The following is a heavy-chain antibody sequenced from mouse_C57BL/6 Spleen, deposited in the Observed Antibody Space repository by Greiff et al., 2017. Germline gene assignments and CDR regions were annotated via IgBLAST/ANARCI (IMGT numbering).Heavy chain of an antibody. CDR1: GYTFTSYW. V-gene: IGHV1-64*01. D-gene: IGHD1-1*01. CDR3: ARRPSITTGGGYAMDY. Sequence: QVQLQQPGAELVKPGASVKLSCKASGYTFTSYWMHWVKQRPGQGLEWIGMIQPNSGSTNYNEKFKSKATLTVEKSSSTSYMQLSSRASEDAAVYYCARRPSITTGGGYAMDYWGQGTSVTVSS. J-gene: IGHJ4*01. CDR2: IQPNSGST.